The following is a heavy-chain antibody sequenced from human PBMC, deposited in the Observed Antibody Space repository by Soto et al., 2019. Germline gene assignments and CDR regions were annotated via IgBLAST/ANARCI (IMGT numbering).Heavy chain of an antibody. D-gene: IGHD3-22*01. J-gene: IGHJ2*01. CDR3: ARGSPTMIVVVNDWYFDL. CDR2: ISSSSSTI. V-gene: IGHV3-48*02. Sequence: GGSLRLSCAASGLTFSSYSMNWVRQAPGKGLEWVSYISSSSSTIYYADSVKGRFTISRDNAKNSLYLQMNSLRDEDTAVYYCARGSPTMIVVVNDWYFDLWGRGPLATASS. CDR1: GLTFSSYS.